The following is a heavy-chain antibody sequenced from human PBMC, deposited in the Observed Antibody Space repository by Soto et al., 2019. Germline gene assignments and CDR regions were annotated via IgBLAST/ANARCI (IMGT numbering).Heavy chain of an antibody. J-gene: IGHJ6*02. CDR1: GFTFRDYY. CDR2: IDSSTKYT. Sequence: PGGSLRLSFEASGFTFRDYYMTWFRQAPGKGLEWLSYIDSSTKYTNYADSVKGRFTISTDNAKNSLYLQMNSLRADDTAVYYCAREYYYTMDVWGQGTMVTVSS. CDR3: AREYYYTMDV. V-gene: IGHV3-11*05.